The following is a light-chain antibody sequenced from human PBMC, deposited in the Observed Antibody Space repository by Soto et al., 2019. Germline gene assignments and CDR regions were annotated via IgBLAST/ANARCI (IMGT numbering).Light chain of an antibody. CDR3: SSYARNSVL. J-gene: IGLJ2*01. V-gene: IGLV2-14*01. Sequence: QSALTQPASVSGSPGQSITISYTGTSSDVGGYNYVSWYQHYPGKAPKLIIYEVSNRPSGVSNRFSGSKSGNTASLTLSGLQAEDEADYYCSSYARNSVLFGGGTKLTVL. CDR2: EVS. CDR1: SSDVGGYNY.